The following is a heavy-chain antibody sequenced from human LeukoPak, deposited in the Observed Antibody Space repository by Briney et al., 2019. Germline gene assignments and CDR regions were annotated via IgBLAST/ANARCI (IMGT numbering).Heavy chain of an antibody. CDR2: IYYSGST. V-gene: IGHV4-59*01. CDR3: ARVASKGGMDV. CDR1: GGSISSYY. Sequence: SETLSLTCTVSGGSISSYYWSWIRQPPGKGLEWIGYIYYSGSTTYNPSLRSRVTVSLDKYNNQFSLRLTSVTAADTAVYYCARVASKGGMDVWGQGTTVTVSS. D-gene: IGHD5/OR15-5a*01. J-gene: IGHJ6*02.